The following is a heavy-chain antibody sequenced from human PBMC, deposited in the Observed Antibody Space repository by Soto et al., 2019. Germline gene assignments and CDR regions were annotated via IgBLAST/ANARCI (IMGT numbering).Heavy chain of an antibody. CDR2: MNPNSGNT. V-gene: IGHV1-8*01. CDR3: ARGLSGDPSGYYYYYMDV. J-gene: IGHJ6*03. CDR1: GYTFTSYD. Sequence: QVQLVQSGAEVKNPGASVKVSCKASGYTFTSYDINWLRQATGQGLEWMGWMNPNSGNTGYAQKFQGRVTMNRNTSISTAYMGLSSLRSEDTAVYYCARGLSGDPSGYYYYYMDVWGKGTTVTVSS. D-gene: IGHD3-10*01.